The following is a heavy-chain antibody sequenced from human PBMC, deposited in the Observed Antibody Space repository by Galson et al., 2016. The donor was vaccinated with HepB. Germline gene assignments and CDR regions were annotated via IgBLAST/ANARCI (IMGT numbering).Heavy chain of an antibody. CDR2: ISYHGSDK. CDR3: ARDKSFYYYGMDV. V-gene: IGHV3-30-3*01. Sequence: SLRLSCAASGFTFSDHYMDWVRQAPGKGLEWVAAISYHGSDKYYADSVKGRVTISRDNSNNTLYLQMTSLSPEDTAVYYCARDKSFYYYGMDVWGPGTTVTVSS. CDR1: GFTFSDHY. J-gene: IGHJ6*02.